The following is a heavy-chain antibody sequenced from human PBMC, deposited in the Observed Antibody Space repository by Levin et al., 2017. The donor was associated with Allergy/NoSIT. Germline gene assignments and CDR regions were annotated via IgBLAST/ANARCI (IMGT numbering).Heavy chain of an antibody. V-gene: IGHV3-30-3*01. J-gene: IGHJ4*02. CDR2: ISYDGSNK. Sequence: GESLKISCAASGFTFSSYAMHWVRQAPGKGLEWVAVISYDGSNKYYADSVKGRFTISRDNSKNTLYLQMNSLRAEDTAVYYCARDSLILRYFDWLLYRSPPDYWGQGTLVTVSS. CDR3: ARDSLILRYFDWLLYRSPPDY. D-gene: IGHD3-9*01. CDR1: GFTFSSYA.